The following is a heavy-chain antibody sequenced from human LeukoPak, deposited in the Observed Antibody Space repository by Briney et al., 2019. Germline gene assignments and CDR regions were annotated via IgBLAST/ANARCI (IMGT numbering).Heavy chain of an antibody. V-gene: IGHV3-66*01. CDR1: GFTFSNAW. CDR3: ARDGDYGPRSAFDI. D-gene: IGHD4-17*01. J-gene: IGHJ3*02. CDR2: IYSGGST. Sequence: AGGSLGLSCAASGFTFSNAWMSWVRQAPGKGLEWVSVIYSGGSTYYADSVKGRFTISRDNSRNTLYLQMNSLRAEDTAVYYCARDGDYGPRSAFDIWGQGTMVTVSS.